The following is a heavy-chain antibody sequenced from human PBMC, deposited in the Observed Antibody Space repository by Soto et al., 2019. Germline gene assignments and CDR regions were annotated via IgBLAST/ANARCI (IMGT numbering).Heavy chain of an antibody. Sequence: GGSLRLSCAASGFTFSSYGMHWVRQAPGKGLEWVAVIWYDGSNKYYADSVKGRFTISRDNSKNTLYLQMNSLRAEDTAVYYCARAVYPAIPNNWFDPWGQGTLVIVSS. CDR1: GFTFSSYG. CDR3: ARAVYPAIPNNWFDP. D-gene: IGHD2-2*01. V-gene: IGHV3-33*01. J-gene: IGHJ5*02. CDR2: IWYDGSNK.